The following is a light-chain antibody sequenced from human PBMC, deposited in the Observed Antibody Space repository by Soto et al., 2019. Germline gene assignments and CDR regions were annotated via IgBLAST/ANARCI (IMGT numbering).Light chain of an antibody. Sequence: DLPMTQSPSSLSASVGDRVTITCQASQDINKNLIWYQQKPGKAPKLLIYDASDLETGVPSRFSGSGSGTGFTLTISSLQPEDFATYYCQQYESLPLTFGQGTRLEIK. J-gene: IGKJ5*01. CDR1: QDINKN. V-gene: IGKV1-33*01. CDR3: QQYESLPLT. CDR2: DAS.